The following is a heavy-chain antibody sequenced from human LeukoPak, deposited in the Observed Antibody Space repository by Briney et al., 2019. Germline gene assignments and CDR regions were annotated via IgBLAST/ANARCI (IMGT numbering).Heavy chain of an antibody. CDR2: IYYSGST. CDR1: GGSISSYY. D-gene: IGHD6-13*01. CDR3: ARTAAAVAFDI. Sequence: PSETLPLTCTVSGGSISSYYWSWIRQPPGKGLEWIGYIYYSGSTNYNPSLKSRVTISVDTSKNQFSLKLSSVTAADTAVYYCARTAAAVAFDIWGQGTMVTVSS. J-gene: IGHJ3*02. V-gene: IGHV4-59*01.